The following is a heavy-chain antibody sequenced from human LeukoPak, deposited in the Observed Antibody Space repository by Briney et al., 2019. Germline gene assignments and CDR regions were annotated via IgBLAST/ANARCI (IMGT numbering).Heavy chain of an antibody. CDR2: ISGSGGST. J-gene: IGHJ5*02. V-gene: IGHV3-23*01. Sequence: SGGSLRLSCAASGFTFSSYAMSWVRQAPGKGLEWVSAISGSGGSTYYADSVKGRFTISRDNSKNTLYLQMNSLRAEDTAVYYCAKDQAAAYDFWSGYYLDSNWFDPWGQGTLVTVSS. CDR3: AKDQAAAYDFWSGYYLDSNWFDP. D-gene: IGHD3-3*01. CDR1: GFTFSSYA.